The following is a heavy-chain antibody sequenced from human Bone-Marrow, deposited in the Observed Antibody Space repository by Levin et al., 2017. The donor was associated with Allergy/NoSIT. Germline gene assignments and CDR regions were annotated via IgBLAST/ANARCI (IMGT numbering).Heavy chain of an antibody. J-gene: IGHJ6*02. CDR2: IWYSGSRQ. V-gene: IGHV3-33*01. Sequence: GESLKISCAASGFTFTSYGMHWVRQAPGKGLEWVAVIWYSGSRQYYGESVKGRFTISRDSSKNTLFLQMNNLTVEDSAVYFCARDSGYEATFYGLDVWGQGTTVTVSS. D-gene: IGHD5-12*01. CDR1: GFTFTSYG. CDR3: ARDSGYEATFYGLDV.